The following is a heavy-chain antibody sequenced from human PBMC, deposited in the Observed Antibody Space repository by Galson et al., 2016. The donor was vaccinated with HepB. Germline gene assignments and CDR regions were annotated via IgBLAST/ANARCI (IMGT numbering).Heavy chain of an antibody. V-gene: IGHV4-61*02. CDR2: VYANGGT. Sequence: TLSLTCSVSGASVSSDSFFWSWIRQPAGERLEYIGRVYANGGTNFNPSLSSRVAISLDTSKSQFSLTLGSVTAADTAVYYCARGNREVREWYFDNWGQGALVTVSS. CDR1: GASVSSDSFF. J-gene: IGHJ4*02. CDR3: ARGNREVREWYFDN. D-gene: IGHD3-3*01.